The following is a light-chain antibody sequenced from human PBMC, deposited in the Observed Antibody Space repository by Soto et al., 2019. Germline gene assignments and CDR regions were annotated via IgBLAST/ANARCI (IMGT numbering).Light chain of an antibody. CDR1: SSDVGSYNL. Sequence: QSALTQPASVSGSPGQSITISCTGTSSDVGSYNLVSWYQQHPGKAPKLMIYEGSKRPSGVSNRFSGSKSGNTASLTISGLQAEDEADYYCCSYTSSSTLSTYVFGTGTQLTVL. V-gene: IGLV2-14*02. CDR3: CSYTSSSTLSTYV. CDR2: EGS. J-gene: IGLJ1*01.